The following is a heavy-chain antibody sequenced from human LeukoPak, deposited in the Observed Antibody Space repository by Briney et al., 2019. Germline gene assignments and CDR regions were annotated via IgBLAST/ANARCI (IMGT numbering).Heavy chain of an antibody. D-gene: IGHD6-6*01. CDR2: ISDSGGNT. V-gene: IGHV3-23*01. Sequence: GGSLRLSCAASGFTFNTYAMSWVRQAPWERLQWVSGISDSGGNTYYADSVSGRFTISRDNSKNTLYLQMNSLRAEDTAVYYCARHRSSWLIDYWGQGTLVTVSS. CDR1: GFTFNTYA. CDR3: ARHRSSWLIDY. J-gene: IGHJ4*02.